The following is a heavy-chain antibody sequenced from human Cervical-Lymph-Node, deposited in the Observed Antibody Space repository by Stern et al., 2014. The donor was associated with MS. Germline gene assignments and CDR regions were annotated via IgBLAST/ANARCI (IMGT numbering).Heavy chain of an antibody. V-gene: IGHV3-48*02. J-gene: IGHJ4*02. Sequence: EVQLLEAGGTVKRPGGSLRISCVASGVPFSSYSMNWVRQAPGKGLEWVAHISSTSHSIYYADSVKGRLTVSRDNAKNSLYLHMSSLRDEDTAVYYCARGNLRYLSGAFDSWGQGTLVTVSS. D-gene: IGHD3-9*01. CDR2: ISSTSHSI. CDR1: GVPFSSYS. CDR3: ARGNLRYLSGAFDS.